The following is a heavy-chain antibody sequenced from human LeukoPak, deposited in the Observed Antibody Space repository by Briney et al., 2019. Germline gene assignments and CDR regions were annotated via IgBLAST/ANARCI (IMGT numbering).Heavy chain of an antibody. Sequence: GGSLRLSCAASGFSFNNYAMSWVRQAPGKGLEWVSSLSGSGGSTQYADSVKGRFSISRDNSKNTLYLQMNSLRAEDTAVYYCAKEYGDSALDYWGQGTLVTVSS. CDR1: GFSFNNYA. CDR2: LSGSGGST. D-gene: IGHD4-17*01. J-gene: IGHJ4*02. CDR3: AKEYGDSALDY. V-gene: IGHV3-23*01.